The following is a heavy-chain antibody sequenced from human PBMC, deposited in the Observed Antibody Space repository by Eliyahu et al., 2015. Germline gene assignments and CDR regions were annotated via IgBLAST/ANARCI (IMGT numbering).Heavy chain of an antibody. Sequence: QVQLQESGPGLVKPSETLSLTCTVSXGSIXSNYWSWIRQPPGKGLEWIGYIYYXGSTNYNPSLNSRVTISVDTSKSQFSLKLSSVTAADAAVYYCARMACSGGSCYRPWLDPWGQGTLVTVSS. CDR1: XGSIXSNY. J-gene: IGHJ5*02. CDR2: IYYXGST. CDR3: ARMACSGGSCYRPWLDP. V-gene: IGHV4-59*01. D-gene: IGHD2-15*01.